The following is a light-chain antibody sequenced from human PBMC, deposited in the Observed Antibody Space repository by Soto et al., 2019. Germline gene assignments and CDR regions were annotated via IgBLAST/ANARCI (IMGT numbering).Light chain of an antibody. CDR2: GAS. J-gene: IGKJ5*01. V-gene: IGKV3D-20*02. CDR3: QQRSNWPPSIT. CDR1: QSVISSY. Sequence: EIVSTQSPGTLSLSPGERATLSCSASQSVISSYLAWYQQKPGQAPRLLIYGASSRATGIPDRFSGSGSGTDFTLTISSLEPEDCAIFYCQQRSNWPPSITFGQGTRLEIK.